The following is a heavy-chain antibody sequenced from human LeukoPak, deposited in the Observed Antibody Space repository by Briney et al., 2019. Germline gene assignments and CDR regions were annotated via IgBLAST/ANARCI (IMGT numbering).Heavy chain of an antibody. CDR2: ISGSGGST. Sequence: GGSLRLSCAASGFTFSSYAMSWVRQAPGKGLEWVSAISGSGGSTYYADSVKGRFTISRDNSKNTLYLQMNSLRAGDTAVYYCAKVFPWFGELSTFDYWGQGTLVTVSS. D-gene: IGHD3-10*01. CDR3: AKVFPWFGELSTFDY. CDR1: GFTFSSYA. V-gene: IGHV3-23*01. J-gene: IGHJ4*02.